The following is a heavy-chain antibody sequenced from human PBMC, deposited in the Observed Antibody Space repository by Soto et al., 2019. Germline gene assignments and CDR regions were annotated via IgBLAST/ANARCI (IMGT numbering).Heavy chain of an antibody. D-gene: IGHD6-13*01. Sequence: LVRVAWSGVGYSCSSHWMHYLRQTPGQGLEWMGTINPGGTTTSYAQKFQGRVTMTRDTSTSTVYMELSSLTSEDTAVCYCAREQSRQELVWWFDPWGKGTLVPVSS. CDR1: GYSCSSHW. J-gene: IGHJ5*02. CDR3: AREQSRQELVWWFDP. CDR2: INPGGTTT. V-gene: IGHV1-46*03.